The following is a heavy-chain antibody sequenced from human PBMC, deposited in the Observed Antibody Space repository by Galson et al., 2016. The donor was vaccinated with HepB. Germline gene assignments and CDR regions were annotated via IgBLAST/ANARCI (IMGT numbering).Heavy chain of an antibody. CDR1: GGSVSSNNYN. V-gene: IGHV4-39*01. Sequence: SETLSLTCTVSGGSVSSNNYNWGWIRQPPGKGLEWIGSGYYGGSTYYNPSLKSRVTISVDTSRHQFSLKLSSVTAADAALYYCARHLPTHRRFLDRAFDYWGQGTLVTVSS. J-gene: IGHJ4*02. CDR2: GYYGGST. CDR3: ARHLPTHRRFLDRAFDY. D-gene: IGHD2-21*01.